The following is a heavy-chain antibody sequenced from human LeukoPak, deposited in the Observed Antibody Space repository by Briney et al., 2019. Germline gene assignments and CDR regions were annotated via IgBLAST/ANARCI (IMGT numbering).Heavy chain of an antibody. D-gene: IGHD6-19*01. CDR1: GGSSRSYH. CDR3: ARYSSSGLDY. J-gene: IGHJ4*02. V-gene: IGHV4-59*01. CDR2: IYNSGST. Sequence: SETLSLTCTVSGGSSRSYHWSWIRQPPGKGLEWIGYIYNSGSTNYSPSLKSRVTISVDTSKNQFSLKLSSVTAEDTAVYYCARYSSSGLDYWGQGTLVTVSS.